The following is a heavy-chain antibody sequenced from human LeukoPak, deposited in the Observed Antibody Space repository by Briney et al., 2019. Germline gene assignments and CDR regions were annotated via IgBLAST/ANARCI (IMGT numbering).Heavy chain of an antibody. J-gene: IGHJ4*02. CDR3: ASGGGAYCSSTSCSPRRARYYFDY. Sequence: SVKVSCKASGGTFSSYAISWVRQAPGQGLEWMGGIIPIFGTANYAQKFQGRVTITADESTSTAYMELSSLRSEDTAVYYCASGGGAYCSSTSCSPRRARYYFDYWGQGTLVTVSS. CDR2: IIPIFGTA. V-gene: IGHV1-69*01. CDR1: GGTFSSYA. D-gene: IGHD2-2*01.